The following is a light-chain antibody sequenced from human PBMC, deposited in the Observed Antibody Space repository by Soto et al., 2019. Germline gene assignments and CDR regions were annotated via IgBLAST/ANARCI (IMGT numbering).Light chain of an antibody. J-gene: IGLJ1*01. Sequence: QSVLTQPPSVSGAPGQRVTISCTGSSSNIGARFDVHWYQQLPGSAPKLLIYSNNNRPSGVPDRFSVSRSATSASLAITGLQAADEADYYCPSYDSSLSAYVFGTATKLTVL. CDR2: SNN. CDR3: PSYDSSLSAYV. CDR1: SSNIGARFD. V-gene: IGLV1-40*01.